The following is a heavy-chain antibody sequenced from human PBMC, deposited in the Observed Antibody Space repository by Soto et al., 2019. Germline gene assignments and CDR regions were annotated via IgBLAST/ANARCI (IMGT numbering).Heavy chain of an antibody. J-gene: IGHJ4*02. D-gene: IGHD1-26*01. CDR1: GKSLSGYY. V-gene: IGHV4-34*01. CDR2: INHGGNT. Sequence: SETLSLTCAVYGKSLSGYYWSWIRQPPGKALEWIGEINHGGNTNYNPSLKSRVTISVDTSKNQLFLNLSSVTAADTAMYYCARHHVRGRTIAGAAEFWGQGTLVTVSS. CDR3: ARHHVRGRTIAGAAEF.